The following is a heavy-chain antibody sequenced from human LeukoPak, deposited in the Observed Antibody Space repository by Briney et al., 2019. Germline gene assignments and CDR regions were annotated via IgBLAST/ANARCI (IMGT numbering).Heavy chain of an antibody. CDR3: VLGHYGGLFDN. D-gene: IGHD4-23*01. CDR1: GFTFSRYD. CDR2: ISDGGSKK. J-gene: IGHJ4*02. Sequence: GRSLRLSCAASGFTFSRYDMHWVRQAPGKGLEWVAVISDGGSKKDYADSVKGRFTISRDNSKNTLYLQMNSLRAEDTAVYYCVLGHYGGLFDNWGQGTLVTVSS. V-gene: IGHV3-30-3*01.